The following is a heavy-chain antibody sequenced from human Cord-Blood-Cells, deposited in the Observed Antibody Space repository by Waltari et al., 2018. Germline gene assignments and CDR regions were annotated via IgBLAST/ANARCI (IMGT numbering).Heavy chain of an antibody. V-gene: IGHV1-69*01. Sequence: QVQLVQSGAAVKKPGSSVTVSCKASAGTFSSHAITWVRQAPGQGLEWKGGIIPIFSTANYAQKFQGRVTSTADESTSTAYMELSSLRSEDTAVYYCARVGPTYYYGSGSYDWGQGTLVTVSS. CDR3: ARVGPTYYYGSGSYD. CDR2: IIPIFSTA. CDR1: AGTFSSHA. J-gene: IGHJ4*02. D-gene: IGHD3-10*01.